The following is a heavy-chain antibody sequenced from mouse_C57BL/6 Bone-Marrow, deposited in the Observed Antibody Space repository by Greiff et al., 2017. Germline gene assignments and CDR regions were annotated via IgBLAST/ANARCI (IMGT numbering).Heavy chain of an antibody. CDR2: ISYSGST. D-gene: IGHD2-3*01. V-gene: IGHV3-1*01. J-gene: IGHJ2*01. CDR3: ARDGDGYCDY. Sequence: EVKLQESGPGMVKPSQSLSLTCTVTGYSITSGYDWHWIRHFPGNKLEWMGYISYSGSTNYNPSLKSRISITHDTSKNHFFLKLNSVTTEDTATYYCARDGDGYCDYWGQGTTLTVSS. CDR1: GYSITSGYD.